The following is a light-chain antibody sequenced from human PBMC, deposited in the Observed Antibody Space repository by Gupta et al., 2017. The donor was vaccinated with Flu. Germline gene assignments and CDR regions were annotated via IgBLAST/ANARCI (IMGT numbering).Light chain of an antibody. CDR1: NIRRKR. V-gene: IGLV3-21*02. CDR3: HAWDSSRDHHV. CDR2: EDS. Sequence: GQTARITCAGNNIRRKRVHWYKQKPGQATVLVVHEDSDRPSGIPERFSGSNSGTAATLTISGVEAGDEADYYCHAWDSSRDHHVFGGGTKLTVL. J-gene: IGLJ2*01.